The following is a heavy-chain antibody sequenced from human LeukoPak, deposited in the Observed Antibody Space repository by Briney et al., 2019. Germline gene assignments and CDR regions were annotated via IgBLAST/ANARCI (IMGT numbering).Heavy chain of an antibody. CDR2: MNSGGST. Sequence: PGGSLRLSCAASGFTVSSKYMSWVRQAPGKGLEWDSVMNSGGSTYYADSVEGRFTISRDSSKNTVYLQMSSLRAEDTAVYYCTGVTMVRGPHFDYWGQGTLVTVSS. CDR3: TGVTMVRGPHFDY. J-gene: IGHJ4*02. D-gene: IGHD3-10*01. V-gene: IGHV3-53*01. CDR1: GFTVSSKY.